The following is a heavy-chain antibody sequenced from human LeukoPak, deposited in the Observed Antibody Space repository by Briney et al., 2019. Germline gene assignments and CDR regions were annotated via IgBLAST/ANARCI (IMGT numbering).Heavy chain of an antibody. J-gene: IGHJ4*02. CDR2: ISSSSSYI. D-gene: IGHD2-2*01. V-gene: IGHV3-21*01. Sequence: GGSLRLSCAASGFTFSSYSMNWVRQAPGKGLDWVSSISSSSSYIYYADSVKGRFTISRDNAKNSLYLQMNSLRAEDTAVYYCAREVPALGFDYWGQGTLVTVSS. CDR3: AREVPALGFDY. CDR1: GFTFSSYS.